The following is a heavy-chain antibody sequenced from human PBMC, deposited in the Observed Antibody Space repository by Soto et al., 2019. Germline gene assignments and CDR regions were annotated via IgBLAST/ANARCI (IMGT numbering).Heavy chain of an antibody. J-gene: IGHJ4*02. CDR2: ISGSGGST. CDR1: GFTCSSYA. Sequence: SGGSLSLACAASGFTCSSYAMSWVRQAPGKGLEWVSAISGSGGSTYYADSVKGRFTISRDNSKNTLYLQMNSLRAEDTAVYYCAKSALVPGGIFYFDYWGQGTLVTVSS. D-gene: IGHD2-2*01. V-gene: IGHV3-23*01. CDR3: AKSALVPGGIFYFDY.